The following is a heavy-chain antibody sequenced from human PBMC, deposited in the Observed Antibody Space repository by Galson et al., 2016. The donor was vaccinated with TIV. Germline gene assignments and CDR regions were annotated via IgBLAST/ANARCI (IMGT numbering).Heavy chain of an antibody. Sequence: ETLSLTCDVSGYSIRSGSYYWTWIRQPPGKGLECIGYIYYPGTTKYNPSLQSRVTISVDTSKNQLSLKLSSVTAVDTAVYYCAKSITIFGLLQGGMDVWGQGTTVSVSS. V-gene: IGHV4-61*01. CDR2: IYYPGTT. CDR3: AKSITIFGLLQGGMDV. D-gene: IGHD3/OR15-3a*01. J-gene: IGHJ6*02. CDR1: GYSIRSGSYY.